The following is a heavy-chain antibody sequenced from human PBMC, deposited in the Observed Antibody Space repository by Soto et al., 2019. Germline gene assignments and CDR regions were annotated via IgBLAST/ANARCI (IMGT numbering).Heavy chain of an antibody. Sequence: PSETLSLTCTVSGGSISSYYWSWIRQPPGKGLEWIGYIYYSGSTNYNPSLKSRVTISVDTSKNQFSLKLSSVTAADTAVYYCARHSHYDYIWGSYQYFVYWGQGTLVTVSS. CDR3: ARHSHYDYIWGSYQYFVY. V-gene: IGHV4-59*08. CDR1: GGSISSYY. D-gene: IGHD3-16*02. J-gene: IGHJ4*02. CDR2: IYYSGST.